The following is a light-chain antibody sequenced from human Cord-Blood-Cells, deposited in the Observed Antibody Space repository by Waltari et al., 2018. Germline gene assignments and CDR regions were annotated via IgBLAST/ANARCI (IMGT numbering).Light chain of an antibody. V-gene: IGKV3-11*01. J-gene: IGKJ4*01. Sequence: EIVLTQSPATLSLSPGERATLSCRPSQSVSSYLAWYQQKPGQAPRLLIYDASNTATGIPARFSGSGSGTDFTLTISSLEPEDFAVYYCQQRSNWPPLTFGGVTKVEIK. CDR1: QSVSSY. CDR2: DAS. CDR3: QQRSNWPPLT.